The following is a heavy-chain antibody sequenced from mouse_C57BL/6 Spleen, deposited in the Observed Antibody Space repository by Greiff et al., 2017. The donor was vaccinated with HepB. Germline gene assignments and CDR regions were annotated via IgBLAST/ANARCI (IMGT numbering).Heavy chain of an antibody. CDR3: ARVDYDGENFDY. D-gene: IGHD2-4*01. J-gene: IGHJ2*01. CDR1: GYSFTGYF. CDR2: INPYNGDT. V-gene: IGHV1-20*01. Sequence: EVQLQQSGPELVKPGDSVKISCKASGYSFTGYFMNWVMQSHGKSLEWIGRINPYNGDTFYNQKFKGKATLTVDKSSSTAHMELRSLTSEDSAVYYCARVDYDGENFDYWGQGTTLTVSS.